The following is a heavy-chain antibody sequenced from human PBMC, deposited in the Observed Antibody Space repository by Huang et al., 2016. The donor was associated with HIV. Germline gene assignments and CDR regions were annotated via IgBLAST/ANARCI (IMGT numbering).Heavy chain of an antibody. CDR2: INHSEST. J-gene: IGHJ6*03. V-gene: IGHV4-34*01. CDR3: ARGQGGYYYYYMDV. Sequence: QVQLQQWGAGLLRPSETLSLTCAVYGGSFSGYYGTWIRQPPGKGLEWIGEINHSESTTYHPSLKSGVTISVDTSRNQFSLTLTSVTAADTAVYYCARGQGGYYYYYMDVWGKGTTVTVSS. CDR1: GGSFSGYY.